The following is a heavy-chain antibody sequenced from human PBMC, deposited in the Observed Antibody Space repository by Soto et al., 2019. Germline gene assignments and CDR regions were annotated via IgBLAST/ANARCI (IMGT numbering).Heavy chain of an antibody. CDR3: AREVPAAATTYYYYYYMDV. CDR2: IYYSGST. CDR1: GGSISSYY. V-gene: IGHV4-59*12. J-gene: IGHJ6*03. D-gene: IGHD2-2*01. Sequence: PSETLSLTCTFSGGSISSYYWSWIRQPPGKGLEWIGYIYYSGSTNYNPSLKSRVTISVDTSKNQFSLKLSSVTAADTAVYYCAREVPAAATTYYYYYYMDVWGKGTTVTVSS.